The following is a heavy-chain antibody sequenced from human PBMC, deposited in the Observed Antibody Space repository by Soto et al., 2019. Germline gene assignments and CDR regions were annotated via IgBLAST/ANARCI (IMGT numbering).Heavy chain of an antibody. Sequence: GGSLRLSCAASGFTFSSYGMHWVRQAPGKGLEWVAVIWYDGSNKYYADSVKGRFTISRDNSKNTLYLQMNSLRAEDTAVYYCARDRDSSGYPTANYFDYWGQGTLVTVSS. CDR3: ARDRDSSGYPTANYFDY. J-gene: IGHJ4*02. V-gene: IGHV3-33*01. D-gene: IGHD3-22*01. CDR1: GFTFSSYG. CDR2: IWYDGSNK.